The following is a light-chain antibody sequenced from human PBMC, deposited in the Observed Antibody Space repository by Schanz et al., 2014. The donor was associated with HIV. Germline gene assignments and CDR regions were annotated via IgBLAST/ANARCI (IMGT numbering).Light chain of an antibody. CDR2: KAS. V-gene: IGKV1-5*03. CDR3: QQYDTYLYT. Sequence: DIQMTQSPSTLSASVGDRISITCRASQSIRRWLAWYQQKPGKAPKLLIYKASTLERGVPSRFSGSGSGTEFTLTISSLQPDDFATYYCQQYDTYLYTFGQGTKVEIK. J-gene: IGKJ2*01. CDR1: QSIRRW.